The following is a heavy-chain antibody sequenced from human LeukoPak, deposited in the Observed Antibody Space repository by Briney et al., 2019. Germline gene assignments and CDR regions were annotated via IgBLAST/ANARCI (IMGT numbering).Heavy chain of an antibody. CDR2: INPNSGGA. V-gene: IGHV1-2*02. D-gene: IGHD1-26*01. Sequence: ASVKVSCKPSGYTFTDYYIHWVRRAPGQGLEWMGWINPNSGGANYAQKFQGRVTMTRDTSISTAYMELSRLRSDDTAVYYCARATVGATGWLDPWGQGTLVTVSS. CDR1: GYTFTDYY. J-gene: IGHJ5*02. CDR3: ARATVGATGWLDP.